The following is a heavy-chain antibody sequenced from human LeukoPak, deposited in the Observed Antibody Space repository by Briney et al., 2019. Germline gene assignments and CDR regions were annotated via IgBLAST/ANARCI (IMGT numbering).Heavy chain of an antibody. CDR1: GFSFSSYG. D-gene: IGHD4-17*01. CDR2: IWYDGSNK. J-gene: IGHJ4*02. V-gene: IGHV3-33*01. Sequence: GRSLRLSCATSGFSFSSYGMHWVRQAPGKGLEWVAVIWYDGSNKYYADSVKGRITTSRDNSKNTLYLQMNSLRADDAAVYYCARERGAYIDYWGQGTLVIVSS. CDR3: ARERGAYIDY.